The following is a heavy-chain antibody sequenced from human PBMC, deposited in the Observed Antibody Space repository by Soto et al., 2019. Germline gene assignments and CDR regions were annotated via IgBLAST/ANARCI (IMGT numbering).Heavy chain of an antibody. D-gene: IGHD5-12*01. V-gene: IGHV1-69*12. CDR3: AARYSGYDSEEWDY. Sequence: QVQLVQSGAEVKKPGSSVKVSCKASGGTFSSYAISWVRQAPGQGLEWMGGIIPIYGTANYAQKFQGRVTITADEFTSTAYMELSSLRSEDTAVYYCAARYSGYDSEEWDYWGQGTLVTVSS. J-gene: IGHJ4*02. CDR1: GGTFSSYA. CDR2: IIPIYGTA.